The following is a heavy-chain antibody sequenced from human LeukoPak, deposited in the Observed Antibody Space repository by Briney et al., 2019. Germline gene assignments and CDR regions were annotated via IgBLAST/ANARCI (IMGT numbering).Heavy chain of an antibody. CDR3: AREEMGGIDY. D-gene: IGHD5-24*01. V-gene: IGHV4-39*07. CDR1: GGSISSSSYY. Sequence: SETLSLTCTVSGGSISSSSYYWGWIRQPPGKGLEWIGSIYHSGSAYYNPSLKSRVTISLDTSKNQFSLKLSSVTAADTAVYYCAREEMGGIDYWGQGTLVTVSS. CDR2: IYHSGSA. J-gene: IGHJ4*02.